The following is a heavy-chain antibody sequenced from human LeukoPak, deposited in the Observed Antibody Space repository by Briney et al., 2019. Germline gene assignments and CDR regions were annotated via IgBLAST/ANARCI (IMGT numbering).Heavy chain of an antibody. CDR1: GFTFSDYY. D-gene: IGHD5-12*01. CDR3: ATDASGYFGP. CDR2: ISNTGSAM. Sequence: GGSLRLSCATPGFTFSDYYMNWLRQAPGRGLEWVSYISNTGSAMYYADSVKGRFTISRDNAKNSVYLQMNSLRAEDTAVYYCATDASGYFGPWGQGTLVTVSS. V-gene: IGHV3-11*01. J-gene: IGHJ5*02.